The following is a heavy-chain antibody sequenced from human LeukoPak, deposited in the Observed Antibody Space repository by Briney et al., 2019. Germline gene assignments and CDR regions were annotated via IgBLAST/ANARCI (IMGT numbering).Heavy chain of an antibody. CDR3: ASLAVPGGS. D-gene: IGHD6-19*01. CDR2: IFYSGST. J-gene: IGHJ5*02. V-gene: IGHV4-59*01. CDR1: GDSINSFY. Sequence: SETLSLTCTVSGDSINSFYWSWIRESAGQGLEWIGYIFYSGSTNYNPSLTSRVTISVDTSKNQFSLKMSSVTAADTAVYYCASLAVPGGSWGQGTLVTVSS.